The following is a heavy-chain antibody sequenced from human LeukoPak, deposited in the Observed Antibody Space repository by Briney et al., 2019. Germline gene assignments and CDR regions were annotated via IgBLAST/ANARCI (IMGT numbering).Heavy chain of an antibody. CDR2: ISYDGSNK. V-gene: IGHV3-30*03. CDR1: GFTFSSYG. D-gene: IGHD1-14*01. CDR3: ATPGPRFNHY. Sequence: GGSLRLSCAASGFTFSSYGMHWVRQAPGKGLERVAVISYDGSNKYYADSVKGRFTISRDNSKNTLYLQMNSLRAEDTAVYYCATPGPRFNHYWGQGTLVTVSS. J-gene: IGHJ4*02.